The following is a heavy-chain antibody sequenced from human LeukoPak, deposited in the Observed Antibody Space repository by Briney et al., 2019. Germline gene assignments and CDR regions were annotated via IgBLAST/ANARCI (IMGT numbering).Heavy chain of an antibody. CDR1: GYTFTSYD. D-gene: IGHD2-21*02. CDR3: AREAPAYCGGDCYSNNWFDP. V-gene: IGHV1-8*01. CDR2: MNPNSGNT. Sequence: ASVKVSCKASGYTFTSYDINWVRQATGQGLEWRGWMNPNSGNTGYAQKFQGRVTMTRNTSISTAYMELSSLRSEDTAVYYCAREAPAYCGGDCYSNNWFDPWGQGTLVTVSS. J-gene: IGHJ5*02.